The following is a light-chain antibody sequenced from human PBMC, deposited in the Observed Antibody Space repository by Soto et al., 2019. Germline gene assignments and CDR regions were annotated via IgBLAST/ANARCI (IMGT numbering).Light chain of an antibody. J-gene: IGKJ5*01. CDR2: DAS. CDR3: QQYGGSPLIT. V-gene: IGKV3-20*01. CDR1: QSVRSNY. Sequence: EIVLTQSPGTLSLSPGERASLSCRASQSVRSNYLAWYQQKPGQAPRLLIYDASTRATGIPDRFTGSGSGTDVTLSISRLEPEDSAVYFCQQYGGSPLITFGQGTRLEIK.